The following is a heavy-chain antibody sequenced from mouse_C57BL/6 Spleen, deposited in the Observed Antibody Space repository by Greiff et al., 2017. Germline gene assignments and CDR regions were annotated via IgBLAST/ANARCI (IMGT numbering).Heavy chain of an antibody. CDR3: AGKSWTGFAY. Sequence: QVQLQQPGAELVKPGASVKLSCKASGYTFTSYWMQWVKQRPGQGLEWIGEIDPSDSYTNYNQKFKGKATLTVDTPSSTAYMQLSSLTSEDSAVYYCAGKSWTGFAYWGQGTLVTVSA. V-gene: IGHV1-50*01. CDR2: IDPSDSYT. CDR1: GYTFTSYW. J-gene: IGHJ3*01.